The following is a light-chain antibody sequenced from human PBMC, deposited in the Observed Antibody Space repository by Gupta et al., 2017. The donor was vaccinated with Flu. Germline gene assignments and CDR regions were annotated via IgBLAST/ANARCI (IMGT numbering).Light chain of an antibody. J-gene: IGLJ1*01. CDR3: CSYVGSYV. CDR2: EDT. V-gene: IGLV2-23*01. CDR1: SSDVGSYPL. Sequence: SALTQPASVSGSPGQSLTFSCTGTSSDVGSYPLVSWYQQYPGKAPKLMIYEDTKRPSGVSNRFSGSRFGNTASLTISGLQAEDEADYYCCSYVGSYVFGTGTKVTVL.